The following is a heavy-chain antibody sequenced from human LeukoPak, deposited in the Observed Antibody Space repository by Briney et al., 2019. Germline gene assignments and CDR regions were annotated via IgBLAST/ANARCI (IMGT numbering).Heavy chain of an antibody. CDR3: ARGYSGYDLLDY. Sequence: SVKVSCKASGYTFTGYYMHWVRQAPGQGLEWMGGTIPIFGTANYAQKFQGRVTITADESTSTAYMELSSLRSEDTAVYYCARGYSGYDLLDYWGQGTLVTVSS. CDR1: GYTFTGYY. J-gene: IGHJ4*02. V-gene: IGHV1-69*13. D-gene: IGHD5-12*01. CDR2: TIPIFGTA.